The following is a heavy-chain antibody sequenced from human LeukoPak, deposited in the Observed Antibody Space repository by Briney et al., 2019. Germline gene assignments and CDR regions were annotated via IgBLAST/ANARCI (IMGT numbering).Heavy chain of an antibody. CDR3: ARDVPLFDY. V-gene: IGHV3-48*01. Sequence: GGSLRLSCAASGFTFSSYSMNWVRQAPGKGLEWVSYISSSSSTIYYADSVKGRFTISRDNAKNSLYLQMISLRAEDTAVYYCARDVPLFDYWGQGTLVTVSS. J-gene: IGHJ4*02. CDR1: GFTFSSYS. CDR2: ISSSSSTI.